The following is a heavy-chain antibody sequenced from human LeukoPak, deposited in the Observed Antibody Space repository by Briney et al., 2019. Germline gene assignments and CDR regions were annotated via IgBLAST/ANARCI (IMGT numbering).Heavy chain of an antibody. Sequence: GGSLRLSCAASGFTFNTYGMHWVRQAPGKGLEGVAVIWSDGNNKYYAESVKGRFTISRDNSKNMLYLQMNSLRPEDTAVYFCARESPVVPTASDAFDIWGQGTMVTVSS. CDR1: GFTFNTYG. V-gene: IGHV3-33*01. CDR2: IWSDGNNK. D-gene: IGHD2-2*01. J-gene: IGHJ3*02. CDR3: ARESPVVPTASDAFDI.